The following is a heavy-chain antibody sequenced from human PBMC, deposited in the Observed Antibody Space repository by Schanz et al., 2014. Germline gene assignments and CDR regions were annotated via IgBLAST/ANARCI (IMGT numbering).Heavy chain of an antibody. CDR3: ARGTMPGTFDI. V-gene: IGHV1-69*02. CDR2: FIPILDVG. J-gene: IGHJ6*02. Sequence: QVHLVQSGAEVKKPGSSVKVSCKASRSTFSSYTISWVRQARGQGLEWVGRFIPILDVGNYAQQFQGRVTFTADKSTSTAYMELSSLRYEDTALYYCARGTMPGTFDIWGQGTTVTVSS. D-gene: IGHD2-2*01. CDR1: RSTFSSYT.